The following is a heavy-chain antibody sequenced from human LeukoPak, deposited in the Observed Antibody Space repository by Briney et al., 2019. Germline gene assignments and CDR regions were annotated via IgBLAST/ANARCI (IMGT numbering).Heavy chain of an antibody. D-gene: IGHD3-22*01. V-gene: IGHV3-53*04. CDR1: GFTLSSNY. Sequence: GGSLRLSCAPSGFTLSSNYMSWVRQAPGEGLEWVSVIYSGGSTYYADSVKGRFTITRHNSKNPLYLQMNSLRAEDTAVYYCARVVDSSGYYDYWGQGTLVTVSS. CDR2: IYSGGST. J-gene: IGHJ4*02. CDR3: ARVVDSSGYYDY.